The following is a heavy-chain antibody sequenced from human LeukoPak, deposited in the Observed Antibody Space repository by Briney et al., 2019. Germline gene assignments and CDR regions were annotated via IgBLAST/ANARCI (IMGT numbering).Heavy chain of an antibody. CDR2: ISSSSSAI. J-gene: IGHJ4*02. V-gene: IGHV3-48*02. CDR3: ARDRVGYPKYYFDY. Sequence: GGSLRLSCAASGFTFSSYSMNWVRQAPGKGLEWVSYISSSSSAIYYADSVKGRFTISRDNAKNSLYLQMNSLRDEDTAVYYCARDRVGYPKYYFDYWGQGTLVTVSS. CDR1: GFTFSSYS. D-gene: IGHD5-12*01.